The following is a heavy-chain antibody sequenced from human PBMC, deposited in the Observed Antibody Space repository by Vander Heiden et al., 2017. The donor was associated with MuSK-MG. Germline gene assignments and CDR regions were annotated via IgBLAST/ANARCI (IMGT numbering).Heavy chain of an antibody. Sequence: EVQLLESGGGLVQPGGSLRLSCAASGSTFSSYAMSWVRQAPGKGLEWVSGISGNGDSTYFADSVKGRFTISRDNSKNTLYLQMNSLRGEDTAVYYCAKRLFGGPFADGMDVWGQGTTVTVSS. J-gene: IGHJ6*02. CDR1: GSTFSSYA. CDR2: ISGNGDST. V-gene: IGHV3-23*01. D-gene: IGHD3-10*01. CDR3: AKRLFGGPFADGMDV.